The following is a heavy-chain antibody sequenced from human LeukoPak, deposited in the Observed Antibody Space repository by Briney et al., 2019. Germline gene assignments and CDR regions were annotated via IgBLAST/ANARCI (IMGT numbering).Heavy chain of an antibody. J-gene: IGHJ6*03. Sequence: PSETLSLTCSVSGGSISSSSYYWNWIRQPPGKGLEWVGSIYYSGTTYYNSSLKSRVTISEDTSKNRFSPMLTSVTAADTAVYYCARQVSDYFYYYIDVWGEGTTVIVSS. CDR1: GGSISSSSYY. CDR2: IYYSGTT. CDR3: ARQVSDYFYYYIDV. V-gene: IGHV4-39*01.